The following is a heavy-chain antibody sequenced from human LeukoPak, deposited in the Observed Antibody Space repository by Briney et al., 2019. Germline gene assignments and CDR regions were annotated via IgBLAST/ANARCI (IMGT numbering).Heavy chain of an antibody. CDR2: ISSSSRAI. V-gene: IGHV3-48*02. J-gene: IGHJ4*02. D-gene: IGHD3-9*01. CDR3: ARDQRIYDILTGYLIGSFDY. CDR1: GFTFSTYS. Sequence: PGGSLRLSCAASGFTFSTYSMNWVRQAPGKGLEWVSYISSSSRAIYYADSVKGRFTVSRDNAKSSLYLQMNSLRDEDTAVYYCARDQRIYDILTGYLIGSFDYWGQGTLVTVSS.